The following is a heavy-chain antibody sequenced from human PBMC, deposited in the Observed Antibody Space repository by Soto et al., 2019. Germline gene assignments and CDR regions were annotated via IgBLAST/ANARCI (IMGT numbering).Heavy chain of an antibody. CDR1: GFTFSSYW. CDR3: GVVVAATAPFDY. D-gene: IGHD2-15*01. CDR2: INSDGSST. J-gene: IGHJ4*02. Sequence: GGSLRLSCAASGFTFSSYWMHWVRQAPGKGLVWVSRINSDGSSTSYADSVKGRFTISRDNAKNTLYLQMNSLRAEDTAVYYCGVVVAATAPFDYWGQGTLVTVSS. V-gene: IGHV3-74*01.